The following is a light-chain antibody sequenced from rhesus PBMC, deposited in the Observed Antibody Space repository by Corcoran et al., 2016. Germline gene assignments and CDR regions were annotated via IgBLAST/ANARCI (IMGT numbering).Light chain of an antibody. CDR2: KAS. CDR1: QGISRY. J-gene: IGKJ4*01. Sequence: DIQMTQSPSSLSASVGDTVTITCRASQGISRYLAWYQQKPGKAPKLLIYKASTLQSGAPSRFSGNGYGTDFTLTIINLPPADFATYYCLQHNSYPLTFGGGTKVEIK. CDR3: LQHNSYPLT. V-gene: IGKV1-25*01.